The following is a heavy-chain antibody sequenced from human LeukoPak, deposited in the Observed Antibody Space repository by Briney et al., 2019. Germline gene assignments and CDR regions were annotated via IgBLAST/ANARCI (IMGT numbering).Heavy chain of an antibody. CDR1: GGSIRSDY. J-gene: IGHJ4*02. CDR2: IYYSGST. CDR3: ARGLSSSSWYY. Sequence: SETLSLTCTVSGGSIRSDYWSWIRQPPGKGLEWIGYIYYSGSTNYNPSLTSRVTISVDTSKNQFSLKLSSVTAADTAVYYCARGLSSSSWYYWGQGTLVTVSS. D-gene: IGHD6-13*01. V-gene: IGHV4-59*12.